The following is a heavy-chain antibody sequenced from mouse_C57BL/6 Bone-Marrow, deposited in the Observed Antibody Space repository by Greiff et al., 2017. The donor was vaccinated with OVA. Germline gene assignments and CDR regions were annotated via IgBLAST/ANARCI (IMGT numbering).Heavy chain of an antibody. Sequence: QVPLQPPGAELVKPGASVKLSCKASGYTFTSSWMHWVTQRPGQGLEWLGMIHPNSGRTHYTEKFKSTATLTVYKSSSPAYMQQSSLTSEDAAVEYEAREGEGAWRFDDWGQGTRVTVSA. J-gene: IGHJ3*01. V-gene: IGHV1-64*01. CDR1: GYTFTSSW. CDR2: IHPNSGRT. CDR3: AREGEGAWRFDD.